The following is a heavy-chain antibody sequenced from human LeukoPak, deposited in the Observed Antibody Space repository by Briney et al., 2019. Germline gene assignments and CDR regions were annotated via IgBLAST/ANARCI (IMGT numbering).Heavy chain of an antibody. J-gene: IGHJ5*02. CDR1: GFTFSSYA. CDR2: ISGSGGST. CDR3: AKDRMGVVAATFWFDP. V-gene: IGHV3-23*01. D-gene: IGHD2-15*01. Sequence: GGYLRLSCAASGFTFSSYAMSWVRQAPGKGLEWVSAISGSGGSTYYADSVKGRFTISRDNSKNTLYLQMNSLRAEDTAVYYCAKDRMGVVAATFWFDPWGQGTLVTVSS.